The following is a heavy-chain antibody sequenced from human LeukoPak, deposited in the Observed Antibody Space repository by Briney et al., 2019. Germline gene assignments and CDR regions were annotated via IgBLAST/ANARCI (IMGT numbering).Heavy chain of an antibody. CDR2: INPNNGGT. D-gene: IGHD6-19*01. J-gene: IGHJ4*02. V-gene: IGHV1-2*02. Sequence: ASVKVSCKASGYTFTGYYINWVRQAPGQGLEWIGWINPNNGGTNYAQKFQGRVTMTRDTSMSSASMELIRLTSDDTAVYYCARQWRGPAVPFDFWGQGTVVTVSP. CDR3: ARQWRGPAVPFDF. CDR1: GYTFTGYY.